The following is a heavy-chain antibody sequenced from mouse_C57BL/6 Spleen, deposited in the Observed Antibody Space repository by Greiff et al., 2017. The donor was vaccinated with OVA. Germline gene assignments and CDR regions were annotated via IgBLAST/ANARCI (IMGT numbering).Heavy chain of an antibody. J-gene: IGHJ1*03. V-gene: IGHV1-72*01. D-gene: IGHD2-1*01. CDR2: IDPNSGGT. CDR3: ARSGYGNYGGYFDV. Sequence: QVQLQQPGAELVKPGASVKLSCKASGYTFTSYWMHWVKQRPGRGPEWIGRIDPNSGGTKYNEKFKSKATLTVDKPSSTAYMQLSSLTSEDSAVYYGARSGYGNYGGYFDVWGTGTTVTVSS. CDR1: GYTFTSYW.